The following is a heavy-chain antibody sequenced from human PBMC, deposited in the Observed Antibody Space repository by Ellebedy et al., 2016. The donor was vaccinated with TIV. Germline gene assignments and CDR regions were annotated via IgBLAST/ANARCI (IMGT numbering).Heavy chain of an antibody. CDR3: VRRGGLVGPTTAFDI. V-gene: IGHV1-46*01. CDR2: INPRGGST. CDR1: GYTFTGYY. D-gene: IGHD1-26*01. J-gene: IGHJ3*02. Sequence: ASVKVSCKASGYTFTGYYMYWVRQAPGQGLKWMGIINPRGGSTNYALKFQGRVTITSYTSTNTVYMELSSLRSEDPAVYYCVRRGGLVGPTTAFDIWGQGTMVTVSS.